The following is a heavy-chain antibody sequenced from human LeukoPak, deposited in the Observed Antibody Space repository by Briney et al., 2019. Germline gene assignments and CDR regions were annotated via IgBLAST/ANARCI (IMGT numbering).Heavy chain of an antibody. CDR3: ARGFHSSSWYYFDY. CDR1: GYTFTGYY. V-gene: IGHV1-2*06. D-gene: IGHD6-13*01. J-gene: IGHJ4*02. Sequence: GASVKVSCKASGYTFTGYYMHWVRQAPGQGLEWMGRINPNSGGTNYAQKFQGRVTMTRDTSISTAYMELSRLRSDDTAVYYCARGFHSSSWYYFDYWSQGTLVTVSS. CDR2: INPNSGGT.